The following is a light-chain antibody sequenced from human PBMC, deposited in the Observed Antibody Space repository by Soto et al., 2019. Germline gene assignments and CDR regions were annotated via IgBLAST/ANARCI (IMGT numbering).Light chain of an antibody. CDR1: QTISSW. CDR2: AAS. Sequence: DIQMPKSPSTLSASVVYRAAITCLASQTISSWLAWYQQKPGKAPKPLIYAASTLESGVSSRFSGRGSGTEFTLTINSLQPEDFATYYCQKYKSYLRKFGKGTKVDIK. V-gene: IGKV1-5*01. J-gene: IGKJ1*01. CDR3: QKYKSYLRK.